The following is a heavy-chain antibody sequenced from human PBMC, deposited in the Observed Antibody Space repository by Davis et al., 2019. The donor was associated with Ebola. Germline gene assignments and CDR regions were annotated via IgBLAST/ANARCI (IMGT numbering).Heavy chain of an antibody. V-gene: IGHV4-59*02. Sequence: SETLSLTCTVSGASVSRFYWSWIRQPPGGGLEWIGLIYYSGTTNYNPSLKSRVTISIDTSKNQFSLKLTSVTAADTAVYYCARGRGGYGYPDYWGQGTLVTVSS. CDR1: GASVSRFY. J-gene: IGHJ4*02. CDR3: ARGRGGYGYPDY. D-gene: IGHD5-12*01. CDR2: IYYSGTT.